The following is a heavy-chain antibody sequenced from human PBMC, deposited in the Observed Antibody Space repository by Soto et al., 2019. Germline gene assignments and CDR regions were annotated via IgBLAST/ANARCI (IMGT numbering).Heavy chain of an antibody. V-gene: IGHV4-31*03. Sequence: SETLSLTCTVSGGSISSGGYYWSWIRQHPGKGLEWIGYIYYSGSTYYNPSLKSRVTISVDTSKNQFSLKLSSVTAADTAVYYCAVLGYCSSTSCNTTAMGYHFDYWGQGTLVTVSS. CDR2: IYYSGST. CDR3: AVLGYCSSTSCNTTAMGYHFDY. D-gene: IGHD2-2*01. CDR1: GGSISSGGYY. J-gene: IGHJ4*02.